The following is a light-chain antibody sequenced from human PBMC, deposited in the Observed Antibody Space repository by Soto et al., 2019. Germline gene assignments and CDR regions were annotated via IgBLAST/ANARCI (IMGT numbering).Light chain of an antibody. Sequence: QSVLTQPASVSGSPGQSITISCTGTSSDVGGYNYVSWYQQHPGKAPKLMIYDVSNRPSGISNRFSGSKSGNTASLTISGLQAEDEADYYCSSYTGSSPYVSRTGTKVTDL. CDR3: SSYTGSSPYV. CDR2: DVS. J-gene: IGLJ1*01. V-gene: IGLV2-14*01. CDR1: SSDVGGYNY.